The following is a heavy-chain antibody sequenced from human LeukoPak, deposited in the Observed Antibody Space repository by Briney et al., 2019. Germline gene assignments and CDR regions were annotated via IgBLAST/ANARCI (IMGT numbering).Heavy chain of an antibody. D-gene: IGHD3-22*01. CDR2: IYLSGST. V-gene: IGHV4-38-2*02. CDR1: GYSISSGYY. CDR3: ARAGFHYDASGFYFY. Sequence: SETLSLTCTVSGYSISSGYYWAWIRQPPGKGLEWIGRIYLSGSTYYNPSLKSRVTISLDTSKNQYSLRLSSVTAADTAVYYCARAGFHYDASGFYFYWGQGTLVTVSS. J-gene: IGHJ4*02.